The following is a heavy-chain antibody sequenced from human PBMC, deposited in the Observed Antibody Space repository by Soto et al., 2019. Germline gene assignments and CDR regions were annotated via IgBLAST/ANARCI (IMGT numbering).Heavy chain of an antibody. CDR1: GFTFSFYW. Sequence: EVQLVESGGGLVQPGGSLRLSCAASGFTFSFYWMGWVRQAPGKGLEWVAKINRDGSEKYYVDSVKGRFTISRDNAKNSLYLQMNTLRAEDTAVYYCARVPLLIPSGFDPWGQGPLVTVSS. CDR2: INRDGSEK. CDR3: ARVPLLIPSGFDP. V-gene: IGHV3-7*01. D-gene: IGHD3-16*01. J-gene: IGHJ5*02.